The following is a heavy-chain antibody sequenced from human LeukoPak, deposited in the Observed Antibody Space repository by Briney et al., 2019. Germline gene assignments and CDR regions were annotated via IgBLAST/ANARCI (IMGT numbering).Heavy chain of an antibody. CDR3: ARDSPHYDSWSGYHDY. V-gene: IGHV3-48*03. J-gene: IGHJ4*02. Sequence: PGGSLRLSCAASGFTFSSYEMNWVRQAPGKGLEWVSYISSSGSTIYYADSVKGRFTISRDNAKNSLYLQMNSLRAEDTAVYYCARDSPHYDSWSGYHDYWGQGTLVTVSS. D-gene: IGHD3-3*01. CDR2: ISSSGSTI. CDR1: GFTFSSYE.